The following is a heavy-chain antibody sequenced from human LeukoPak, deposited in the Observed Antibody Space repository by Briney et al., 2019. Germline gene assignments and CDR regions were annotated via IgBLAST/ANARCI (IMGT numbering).Heavy chain of an antibody. CDR2: IYYSGST. V-gene: IGHV4-59*01. Sequence: SETLSLTCTVSGGSISSYYWSWIRQPPGTGLEWIGYIYYSGSTYYNPSLKSRVTISVDTSKNQFSLKLSSVTAADTAVYYCARVDSRAPGFDYWGQRTLVTVSS. J-gene: IGHJ4*02. CDR1: GGSISSYY. D-gene: IGHD6-13*01. CDR3: ARVDSRAPGFDY.